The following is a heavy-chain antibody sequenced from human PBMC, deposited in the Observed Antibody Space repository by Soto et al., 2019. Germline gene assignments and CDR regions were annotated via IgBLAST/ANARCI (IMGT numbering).Heavy chain of an antibody. CDR3: AKPCVQSIKDRPPRFDY. CDR2: IGDSGDIT. V-gene: IGHV3-23*01. Sequence: GGSLRLSCAASEFTFSTYAMTWVRQAPGRGLQWVATIGDSGDITYYADSVKGRFTISRDNSRNTLYLQMNNLRAEDTALYYCAKPCVQSIKDRPPRFDYWGRGTLVTVSS. D-gene: IGHD6-6*01. CDR1: EFTFSTYA. J-gene: IGHJ4*02.